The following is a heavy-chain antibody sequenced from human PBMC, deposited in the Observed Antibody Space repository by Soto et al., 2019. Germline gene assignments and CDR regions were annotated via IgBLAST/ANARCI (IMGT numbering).Heavy chain of an antibody. CDR1: GFSLSTSGVG. J-gene: IGHJ4*02. Sequence: QITLKESGPTLVKPTQTLTLTCTISGFSLSTSGVGVGWIRQPPGKALDWLALIYWDGDKRYSPSLKSRRTINKDPSKNQVFLTMTNMDPVDTATYYCVRLLWFGELTWGQGTLVTVSS. D-gene: IGHD3-10*01. V-gene: IGHV2-5*02. CDR3: VRLLWFGELT. CDR2: IYWDGDK.